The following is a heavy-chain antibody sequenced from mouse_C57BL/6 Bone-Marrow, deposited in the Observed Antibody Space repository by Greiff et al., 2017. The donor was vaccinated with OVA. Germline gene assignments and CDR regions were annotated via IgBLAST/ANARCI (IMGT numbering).Heavy chain of an antibody. CDR1: GFTFTDYY. CDR3: GTTVSYAMDY. CDR2: IRNKANGYTT. Sequence: EVQLQQSGGGLVQPGGSLSLSCAASGFTFTDYYMSWVRQPPGKALEWLGFIRNKANGYTTEYSAPVKGRFTISRDNSQSILYLQMNALRAEDSATCYSGTTVSYAMDYWGQGTSVTVSS. V-gene: IGHV7-3*01. D-gene: IGHD1-1*01. J-gene: IGHJ4*01.